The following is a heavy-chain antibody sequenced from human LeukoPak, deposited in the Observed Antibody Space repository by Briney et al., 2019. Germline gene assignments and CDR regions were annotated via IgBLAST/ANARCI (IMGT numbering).Heavy chain of an antibody. CDR3: AREYYYDNSGYYFAS. D-gene: IGHD3-22*01. V-gene: IGHV3-53*01. CDR2: IYRGGST. CDR1: GFTFSSYA. J-gene: IGHJ4*02. Sequence: GGSLRLSCAASGFTFSSYAMNWVRQAPGKRLEWVSVIYRGGSTYYADSVKGRFTISRDHSKNTLYLQMNSLRAEDTAVYYCAREYYYDNSGYYFASWGQGTLVTVSS.